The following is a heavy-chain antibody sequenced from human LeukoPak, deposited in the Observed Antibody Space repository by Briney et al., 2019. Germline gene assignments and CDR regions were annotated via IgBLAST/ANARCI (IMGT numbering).Heavy chain of an antibody. CDR2: IYYSGST. CDR1: GGSISSFY. Sequence: SETLSLTCSVSGGSISSFYWSWIRQPPGKGLEWIGYIYYSGSTNHNPSLKSRVTISVDTPKNQFSLKLSSVTAADTAVYYCVRGDTVTTFDYWGQGTLVTVSS. J-gene: IGHJ4*02. V-gene: IGHV4-59*01. D-gene: IGHD4-17*01. CDR3: VRGDTVTTFDY.